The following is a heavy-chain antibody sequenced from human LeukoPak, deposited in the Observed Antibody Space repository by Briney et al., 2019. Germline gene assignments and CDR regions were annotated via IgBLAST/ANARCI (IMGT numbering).Heavy chain of an antibody. CDR3: ARRVMVRGVIKLTDWFDP. D-gene: IGHD3-10*01. J-gene: IGHJ5*02. V-gene: IGHV5-51*01. Sequence: GESLKISCKGSGYSFTGYWIGWVRQMPGKGLDWMGIIYPGDSDTRYSPSFQGQVTISADKSISTAYLQWSSLKASDTAMYYCARRVMVRGVIKLTDWFDPWGQGTLVTVSS. CDR1: GYSFTGYW. CDR2: IYPGDSDT.